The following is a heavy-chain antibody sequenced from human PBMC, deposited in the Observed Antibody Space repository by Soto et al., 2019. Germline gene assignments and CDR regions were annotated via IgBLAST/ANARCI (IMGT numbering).Heavy chain of an antibody. CDR3: ARVSTYYYDSSGYYPSFDY. D-gene: IGHD3-22*01. CDR1: GGSISSGGYY. CDR2: IYYSGST. V-gene: IGHV4-31*03. Sequence: SETLSLTCTVSGGSISSGGYYWSWIRQHPGKGLEWIGYIYYSGSTYYNPSLKSRVTISVDTSKNQFSLKLSSVTAADTAVYYCARVSTYYYDSSGYYPSFDYWGQGTLVTVSS. J-gene: IGHJ4*02.